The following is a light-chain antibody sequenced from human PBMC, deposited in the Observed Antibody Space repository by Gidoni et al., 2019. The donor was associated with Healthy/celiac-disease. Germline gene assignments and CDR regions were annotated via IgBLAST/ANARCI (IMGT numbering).Light chain of an antibody. Sequence: PSSLSASVGDRVTITCRASQSISSYLNWYQQKPGKAPKLLIYAASSLQSGVPARCSGSCSGTDFTLTISSLQREGFSAYHCQQSYSTPLTFGGGTKVEIK. CDR1: QSISSY. V-gene: IGKV1-39*01. CDR3: QQSYSTPLT. J-gene: IGKJ4*02. CDR2: AAS.